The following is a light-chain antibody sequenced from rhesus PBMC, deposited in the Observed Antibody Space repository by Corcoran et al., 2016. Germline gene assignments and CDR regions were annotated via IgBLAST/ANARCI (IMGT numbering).Light chain of an antibody. J-gene: IGKJ4*01. CDR2: GSS. Sequence: DIQMTQSPSSLSASVGDRVTVTCRASQGINKALSWYQQKPGAAPLLLISGSSSLQTGVSSRFSGTRSGTDYTLTISSLQPEDVATYYCLQDYSPPLTFGGGTKVEIK. CDR1: QGINKA. CDR3: LQDYSPPLT. V-gene: IGKV1-94*01.